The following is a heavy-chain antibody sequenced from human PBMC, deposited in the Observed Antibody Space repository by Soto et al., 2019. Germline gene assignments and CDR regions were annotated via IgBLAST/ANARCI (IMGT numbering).Heavy chain of an antibody. J-gene: IGHJ4*02. CDR2: IGRTGTII. D-gene: IGHD2-15*01. CDR3: AKLDGVVVPAALYYFDY. V-gene: IGHV3-11*01. CDR1: GFTFGDYY. Sequence: QVPLVESGGGLVKPGGSLRLSCAASGFTFGDYYMSRIRQAPGKGLEWVSYIGRTGTIIYYADSVKGRFTISRDNAKNSFYLQMNSLRVEDTAVYYCAKLDGVVVPAALYYFDYWGQGTLVTVSS.